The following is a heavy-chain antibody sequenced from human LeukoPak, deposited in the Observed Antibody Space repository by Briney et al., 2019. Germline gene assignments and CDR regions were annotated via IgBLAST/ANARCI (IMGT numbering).Heavy chain of an antibody. Sequence: ASVKVSCKASGYTFTSYDINWVRQATGQGLEWMGWMNPNSGNTGYAQKFQGRVTMTRNTSISTAYMELSSLRSEDTAVYYCARGGSTMVRGVINYYYYGMDVWGQGTTVTVSS. V-gene: IGHV1-8*01. D-gene: IGHD3-10*01. J-gene: IGHJ6*02. CDR2: MNPNSGNT. CDR1: GYTFTSYD. CDR3: ARGGSTMVRGVINYYYYGMDV.